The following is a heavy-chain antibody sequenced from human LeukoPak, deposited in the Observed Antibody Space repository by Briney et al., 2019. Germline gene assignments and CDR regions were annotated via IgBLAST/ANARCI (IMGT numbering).Heavy chain of an antibody. CDR1: GFSFSDYY. CDR3: ARSIGYYYTMDV. Sequence: GGSLRLSCVACGFSFSDYYMSWIRQAPGRGPEWISYISGSGSDLYYADSVKGRFTISRDNANNSLYLQMNSLRAEDTAVYYCARSIGYYYTMDVWGQGTTVTVSS. CDR2: ISGSGSDL. D-gene: IGHD3-22*01. J-gene: IGHJ6*02. V-gene: IGHV3-11*01.